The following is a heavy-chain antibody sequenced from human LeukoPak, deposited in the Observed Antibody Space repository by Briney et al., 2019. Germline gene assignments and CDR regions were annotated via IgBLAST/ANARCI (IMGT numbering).Heavy chain of an antibody. D-gene: IGHD3-22*01. Sequence: SETLSLTCTVSGYSISNYYWSWIRQPPGKGLEWIGYIYFSGSTKYNPSLKSRVTISIDTSKNQFSLKLNSLTPADTAVYYCARTVPLSYYHDSSGYYYDYWGQGTLVTVSS. V-gene: IGHV4-59*01. CDR2: IYFSGST. CDR3: ARTVPLSYYHDSSGYYYDY. J-gene: IGHJ4*02. CDR1: GYSISNYY.